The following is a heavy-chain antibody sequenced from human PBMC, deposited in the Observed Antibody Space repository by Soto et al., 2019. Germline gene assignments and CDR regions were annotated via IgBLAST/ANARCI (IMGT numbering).Heavy chain of an antibody. D-gene: IGHD4-17*01. V-gene: IGHV4-31*03. CDR1: GGSISSGGYY. CDR2: IYYSGST. Sequence: QVQLQESGPGLVKPSQTLSLTCTVSGGSISSGGYYWSWIRQHPGKGLEWIGYIYYSGSTYYNPSLKSRVTISVDTSKNQFSVKLSSVTAADTAVYYCARGTDARDYGDWGFDYWGQGTLVTVSS. CDR3: ARGTDARDYGDWGFDY. J-gene: IGHJ4*02.